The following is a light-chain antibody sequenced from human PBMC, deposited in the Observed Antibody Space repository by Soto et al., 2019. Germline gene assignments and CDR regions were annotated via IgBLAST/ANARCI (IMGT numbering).Light chain of an antibody. J-gene: IGKJ1*01. Sequence: EVVLTQSPATLSSSPGERATLSCRASENVRTFVDWYQQKPGQAPRLLIYGASNRATGIPARFSGSGSGTDFTLTTSKLEPEDFAVYYCQQHSHWPPWTVGQGTKGDI. CDR3: QQHSHWPPWT. CDR1: ENVRTF. CDR2: GAS. V-gene: IGKV3-11*01.